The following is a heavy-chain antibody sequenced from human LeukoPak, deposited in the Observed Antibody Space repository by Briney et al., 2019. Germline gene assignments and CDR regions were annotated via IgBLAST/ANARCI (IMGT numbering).Heavy chain of an antibody. CDR1: GFTFTSYD. D-gene: IGHD3-16*02. V-gene: IGHV3-NL1*01. CDR3: TTDRQYYDYAWGSYREDY. Sequence: QTGGSLRLSCAASGFTFTSYDMHWVRQAPGKGLEWVSVIYSGGSTYYADSVKGRFTISRDNSKNTLYLQMNSLKTEDTAVYYCTTDRQYYDYAWGSYREDYWGQGTLVTVSS. J-gene: IGHJ4*02. CDR2: IYSGGST.